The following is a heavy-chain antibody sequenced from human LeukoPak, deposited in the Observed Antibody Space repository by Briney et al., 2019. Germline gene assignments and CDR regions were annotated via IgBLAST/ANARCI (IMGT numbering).Heavy chain of an antibody. D-gene: IGHD5-18*01. CDR3: ARENVDTAMAFDY. CDR1: GFTFSDTW. CDR2: IRSDGSDT. J-gene: IGHJ4*02. V-gene: IGHV3-74*01. Sequence: PGGSLRLSCAASGFTFSDTWMHWVRQAPGEGLVWVSRIRSDGSDTRYAESVKGRFTISRDNAKNSVNLQMSSLRAEDTAVYYCARENVDTAMAFDYWGQGTLVTVSS.